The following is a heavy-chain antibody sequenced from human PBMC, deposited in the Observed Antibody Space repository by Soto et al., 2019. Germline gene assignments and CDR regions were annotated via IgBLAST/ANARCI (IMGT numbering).Heavy chain of an antibody. J-gene: IGHJ6*02. Sequence: ASETLSLTCSVSGGSINTVGYYWTWIRQQPGRGLEWIGYIYYSGSRDYNPSLKSRVSMSVDASKNQFSLNLTSVTAADTAVYYCAKESGGYDSSTRYGLDVWGQGTTVT. D-gene: IGHD6-25*01. V-gene: IGHV4-31*03. CDR2: IYYSGSR. CDR3: AKESGGYDSSTRYGLDV. CDR1: GGSINTVGYY.